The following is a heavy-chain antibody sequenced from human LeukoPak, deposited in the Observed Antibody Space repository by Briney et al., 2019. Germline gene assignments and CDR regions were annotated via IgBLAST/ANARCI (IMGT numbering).Heavy chain of an antibody. V-gene: IGHV4-38-2*02. CDR1: GYSISSGYY. J-gene: IGHJ6*02. Sequence: SSETLSLTCTVSGYSISSGYYWGWIRQPPGKGLEWIGSIYHSGSTYYNPSLKSRVTISVDTSKNQFSLKLSSVTAADTAVYYCARVEDSSGYYLPYYYYGMDVWGQGTTVTVSS. CDR3: ARVEDSSGYYLPYYYYGMDV. D-gene: IGHD3-22*01. CDR2: IYHSGST.